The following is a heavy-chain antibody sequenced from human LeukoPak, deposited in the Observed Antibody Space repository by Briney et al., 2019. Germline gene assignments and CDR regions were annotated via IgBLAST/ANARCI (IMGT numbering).Heavy chain of an antibody. V-gene: IGHV4-4*07. Sequence: SETLSLTCTVSGGSISSYYWSWIRQPAGKGLEWIGRIYTSGSTKYNPSLKSRVTMSVDTFRNQFSLKLSSVTAADTAVYYCAKYYGDFVGWFDPWGQGTLVTVSS. CDR2: IYTSGST. CDR1: GGSISSYY. D-gene: IGHD4-17*01. CDR3: AKYYGDFVGWFDP. J-gene: IGHJ5*02.